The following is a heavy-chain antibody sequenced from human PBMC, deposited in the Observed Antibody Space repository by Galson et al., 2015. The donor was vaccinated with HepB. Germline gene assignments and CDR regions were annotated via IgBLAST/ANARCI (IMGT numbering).Heavy chain of an antibody. CDR3: ARASHEVTIFGVAIGDDY. V-gene: IGHV1-18*04. CDR2: ISAYNGNT. CDR1: GYTFTSYG. D-gene: IGHD3-3*01. J-gene: IGHJ4*02. Sequence: QSGAEVKKPGESLKISCKASGYTFTSYGISWVRQAPGQGLEWMGWISAYNGNTNYAQKHQGRVTMTTDTSTSTAYMELRSLRSDDTAVYYCARASHEVTIFGVAIGDDYWGQGTLVTVSS.